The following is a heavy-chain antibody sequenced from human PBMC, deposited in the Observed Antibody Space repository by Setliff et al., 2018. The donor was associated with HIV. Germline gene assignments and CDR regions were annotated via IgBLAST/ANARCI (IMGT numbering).Heavy chain of an antibody. D-gene: IGHD2-21*02. Sequence: ASVKVSCKASGYTFSNYVMQWVRQAPGQRLEWMGWISAGNGNTKYSQTFQDRVTITRDTSASTVYMELGSLRSEDTAVYYCARGVLITKRVTQTGGYYYYTDVWGKGTTVTVSS. J-gene: IGHJ6*03. CDR3: ARGVLITKRVTQTGGYYYYTDV. CDR2: ISAGNGNT. CDR1: GYTFSNYV. V-gene: IGHV1-3*01.